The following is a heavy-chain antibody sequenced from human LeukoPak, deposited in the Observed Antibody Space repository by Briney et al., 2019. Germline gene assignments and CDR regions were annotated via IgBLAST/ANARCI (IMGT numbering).Heavy chain of an antibody. Sequence: ASVPVSCKASGCTFTSYGISWVRQAPGQGLEWMGWISAYNGNTNYAQKLQGRVTMTTDTSTSTAYMELRSLRSDDTAVYYCARTHYDSSGYPTYYFDYWGQGTVVTVSS. J-gene: IGHJ4*02. CDR2: ISAYNGNT. CDR1: GCTFTSYG. CDR3: ARTHYDSSGYPTYYFDY. V-gene: IGHV1-18*01. D-gene: IGHD3-22*01.